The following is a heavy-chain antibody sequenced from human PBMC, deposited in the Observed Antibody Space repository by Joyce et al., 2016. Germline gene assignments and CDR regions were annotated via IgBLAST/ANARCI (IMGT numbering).Heavy chain of an antibody. CDR3: AKHTGFWGVHPAEH. CDR2: ISGDGTTT. CDR1: GFTFGNYA. Sequence: EVQLLESGGGLIRTGRSLRLSCAGSGFTFGNYAMSWIRQAPGERPGWVSSISGDGTTTGYGDSVRGRALISRDNSQTTFFLELSRLGVADTARYFCAKHTGFWGVHPAEHWGQGTLVIVSP. D-gene: IGHD7-27*01. V-gene: IGHV3-23*01. J-gene: IGHJ4*02.